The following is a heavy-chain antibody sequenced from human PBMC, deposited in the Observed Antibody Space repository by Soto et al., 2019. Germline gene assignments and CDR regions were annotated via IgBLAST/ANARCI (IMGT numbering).Heavy chain of an antibody. CDR1: GFTFTTYD. CDR3: AGGTYYYGSANFDY. D-gene: IGHD3-10*01. CDR2: ISYDGSNK. Sequence: QVQLVESGGGVVQPGRSLRLSCAASGFTFTTYDMHWVRQAPGKGLEWVAVISYDGSNKFYVDSVKGRFTISRDNSKNTLYLQMNSLRAEDTAVYYCAGGTYYYGSANFDYWGRGTLVTVSS. V-gene: IGHV3-30*03. J-gene: IGHJ4*01.